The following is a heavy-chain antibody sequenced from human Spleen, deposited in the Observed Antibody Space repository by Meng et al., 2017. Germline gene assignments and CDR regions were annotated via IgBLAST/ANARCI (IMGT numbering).Heavy chain of an antibody. Sequence: VVLAESGGGFVKPGGSLRLSCAASGFTFSNAWMTWVRQAPGKGLEWIGRMKSNVDGGTVDYAAAVKGRFFISRDDSENTFYLQMNSLKTEDTAVYYCSGHVDYWGHGTLVTVSS. J-gene: IGHJ4*01. CDR3: SGHVDY. CDR2: MKSNVDGGTV. V-gene: IGHV3-15*01. CDR1: GFTFSNAW.